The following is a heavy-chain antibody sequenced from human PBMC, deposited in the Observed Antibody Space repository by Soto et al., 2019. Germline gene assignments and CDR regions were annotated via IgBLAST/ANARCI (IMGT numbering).Heavy chain of an antibody. D-gene: IGHD3-3*01. V-gene: IGHV3-15*01. CDR2: IKSKTDGGTT. CDR1: GFTFSNAW. Sequence: GGSLRLSCAASGFTFSNAWMSWVRQAPGKGLGWVGHIKSKTDGGTTDYAAPVKGRFTVSRDDSKNTLYLQMNSLKTEDTAVYYCTTVGLPTSKDDFWVQRPEYYYYGMDVWGQGTTVTVSS. CDR3: TTVGLPTSKDDFWVQRPEYYYYGMDV. J-gene: IGHJ6*02.